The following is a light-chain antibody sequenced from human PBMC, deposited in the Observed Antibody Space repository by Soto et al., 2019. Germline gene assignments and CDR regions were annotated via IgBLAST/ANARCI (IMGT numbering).Light chain of an antibody. J-gene: IGLJ2*01. CDR1: SPNIGSNA. Sequence: QLVLTQPPSASGAPGETVTISCSGSSPNIGSNAVNWYQQVPATAPKLLIYSNDQRPSGVPDRFSASKSGTSASLAISGLQSEDEADYSCATWDDSLNGPVFGGGTKVTVL. V-gene: IGLV1-44*01. CDR2: SND. CDR3: ATWDDSLNGPV.